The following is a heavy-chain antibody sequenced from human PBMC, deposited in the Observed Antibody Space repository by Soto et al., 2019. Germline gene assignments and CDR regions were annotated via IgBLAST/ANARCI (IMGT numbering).Heavy chain of an antibody. D-gene: IGHD3-3*01. CDR1: GYTFTGYF. CDR3: ARGGGTILAPLP. CDR2: INPNSGAT. Sequence: ASVKVSCKASGYTFTGYFMHWVRQAPGQGLDWMGWINPNSGATKYAQKFQSMVTLSRDTSISTAYMELRGLRSYDTAVYYCARGGGTILAPLPWGQGTLVTVSS. J-gene: IGHJ5*02. V-gene: IGHV1-2*02.